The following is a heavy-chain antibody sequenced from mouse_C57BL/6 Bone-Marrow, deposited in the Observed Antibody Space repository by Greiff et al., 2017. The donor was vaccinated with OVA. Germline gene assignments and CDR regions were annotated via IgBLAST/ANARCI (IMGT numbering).Heavy chain of an antibody. D-gene: IGHD1-1*01. CDR3: AKHGSSFAWFAY. J-gene: IGHJ3*01. Sequence: VMLVESGPGLVQPSQSLSITCTVSGFSLTSYGVHWVRQSPGKGLEWLGVIWRGGSTDYNAAFMSRLSITKDNSKSQVFFKMNSLQADDTAIYYCAKHGSSFAWFAYWGQGTLVTVSA. CDR2: IWRGGST. V-gene: IGHV2-5*01. CDR1: GFSLTSYG.